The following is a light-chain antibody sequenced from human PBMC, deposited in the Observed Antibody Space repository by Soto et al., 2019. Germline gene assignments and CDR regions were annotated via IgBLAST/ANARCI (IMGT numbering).Light chain of an antibody. CDR3: LQHNTYPRT. CDR1: QDIGND. CDR2: ATS. V-gene: IGKV1-17*01. Sequence: EIQMTQSPSSLSASVGDRVTITLRAIQDIGNDLGWYQQKPGKAPKRLIYATSSLQSGVPSRFSGSGSGTEFTLTISSLQPEDFATYYCLQHNTYPRTFGQGTKV. J-gene: IGKJ1*01.